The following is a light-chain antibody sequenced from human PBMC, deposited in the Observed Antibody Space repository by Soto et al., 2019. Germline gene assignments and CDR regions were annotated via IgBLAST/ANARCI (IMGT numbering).Light chain of an antibody. J-gene: IGKJ1*01. CDR1: HSIDSW. Sequence: DIQMTQSPSTLSSSVGDRFTITCRASHSIDSWLAWYQHKPGKAPKLLIFKASTLETGVPSRFSGSGSETEFTLTISSLQPDDSATYYCQPYNSYSRTFGQGTKVDIK. CDR3: QPYNSYSRT. CDR2: KAS. V-gene: IGKV1-5*03.